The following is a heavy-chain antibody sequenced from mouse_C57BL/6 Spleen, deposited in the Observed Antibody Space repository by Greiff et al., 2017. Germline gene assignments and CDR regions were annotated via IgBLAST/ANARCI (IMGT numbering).Heavy chain of an antibody. CDR2: ISSGSSTI. Sequence: EVHLVESGGGLVKPGGSLKLSCAASGFTFSDYGMHWVRQAPEKGLEWVAYISSGSSTIYYADTVKGRFTISRDNAKNTLFLQMTSLRSEDTAMYYCARGNFSYYGSSLDYWGQGTTLTVSS. D-gene: IGHD1-1*01. CDR3: ARGNFSYYGSSLDY. CDR1: GFTFSDYG. J-gene: IGHJ2*01. V-gene: IGHV5-17*01.